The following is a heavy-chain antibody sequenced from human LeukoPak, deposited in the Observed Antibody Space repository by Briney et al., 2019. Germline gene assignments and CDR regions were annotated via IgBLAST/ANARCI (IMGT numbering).Heavy chain of an antibody. D-gene: IGHD3-22*01. CDR2: ISSSSSYI. CDR1: GFTFSDYY. V-gene: IGHV3-11*03. J-gene: IGHJ4*02. CDR3: AKGRSSGTPYYFDY. Sequence: GGSLRLSCAASGFTFSDYYMSWIRQAPGKGLEWVSSISSSSSYIYYADSVKGRFTISRDNSKNTLYLQMNSLRAEDTAVYYCAKGRSSGTPYYFDYWGQGTLVTVSS.